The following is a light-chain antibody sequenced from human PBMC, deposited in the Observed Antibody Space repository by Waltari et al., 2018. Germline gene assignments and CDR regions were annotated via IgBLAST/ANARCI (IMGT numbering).Light chain of an antibody. CDR3: SSYTSTNTHVV. CDR2: DVN. CDR1: SSDIGGYDF. V-gene: IGLV2-14*03. J-gene: IGLJ2*01. Sequence: QSTLTQPASVSGSRGQTITISCTGTSSDIGGYDFVSWYQQFPGKAPKLIIYDVNNRPSGGSDRFSGCKSGTTASLTISGLQPEDEAEYYCSSYTSTNTHVVFGGGTKLTVL.